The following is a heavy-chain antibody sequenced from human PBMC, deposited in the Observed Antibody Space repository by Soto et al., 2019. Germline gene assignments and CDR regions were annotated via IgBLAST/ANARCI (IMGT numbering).Heavy chain of an antibody. CDR2: ISGSGGNT. D-gene: IGHD4-17*01. V-gene: IGHV3-23*01. CDR3: AKEPYGDYYPTWFDP. CDR1: GFTFRSYA. Sequence: GSLRLSCAASGFTFRSYAMSWVRQAPGKGLEWVSGISGSGGNTYYADSVKGRFTISRDNSKNTLYLQMNSLRAEDTAVYYCAKEPYGDYYPTWFDPWGQGTLVTVSS. J-gene: IGHJ5*02.